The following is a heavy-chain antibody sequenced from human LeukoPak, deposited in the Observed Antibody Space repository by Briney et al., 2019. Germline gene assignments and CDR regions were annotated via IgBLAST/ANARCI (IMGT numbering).Heavy chain of an antibody. CDR1: GFTFSSYW. D-gene: IGHD3-10*01. CDR2: IKQDGSVK. CDR3: ARGGSYSCLDY. J-gene: IGHJ4*02. V-gene: IGHV3-7*01. Sequence: GGSLRLSCAASGFTFSSYWMSWVRQAPGKGLEWVANIKQDGSVKYYVDSVKGRFTISRDDAKNSLYLQMNSLTVEDTAVYYCARGGSYSCLDYWGQGTLVTVSS.